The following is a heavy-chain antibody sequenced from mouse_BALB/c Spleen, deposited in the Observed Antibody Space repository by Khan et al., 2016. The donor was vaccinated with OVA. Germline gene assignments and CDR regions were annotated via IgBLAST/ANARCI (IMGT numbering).Heavy chain of an antibody. D-gene: IGHD2-3*01. Sequence: EVKLEESGPGLVKPSQSLSLTCTVTGYSITSDYAWNWIRQFPGNKLEWMGYISYSGSTSYNPSLKSRISITRDTYKNQFFLQLNSVTTEDTATYYCARDGSRYNYAMDYWGQGTAVTVSS. CDR1: GYSITSDYA. CDR3: ARDGSRYNYAMDY. J-gene: IGHJ4*01. V-gene: IGHV3-2*02. CDR2: ISYSGST.